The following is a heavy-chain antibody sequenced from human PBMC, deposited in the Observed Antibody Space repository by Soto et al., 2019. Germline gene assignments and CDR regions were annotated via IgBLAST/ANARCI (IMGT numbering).Heavy chain of an antibody. CDR1: GFTFSSYS. J-gene: IGHJ4*02. CDR3: ARDRGLWYYFDY. CDR2: ISSSSSYI. Sequence: GSLRLSCAASGFTFSSYSMNWVRQAPGKGLEWVSSISSSSSYIYYADSVKGRFTISRDNAKNSLYLQMNSLRAEDTAVYYCARDRGLWYYFDYWGQGTLVTVSS. D-gene: IGHD3-10*01. V-gene: IGHV3-21*01.